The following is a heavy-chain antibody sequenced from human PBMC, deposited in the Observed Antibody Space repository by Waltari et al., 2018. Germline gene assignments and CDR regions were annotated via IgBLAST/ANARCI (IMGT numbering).Heavy chain of an antibody. CDR1: GGSFIGYY. V-gene: IGHV4-34*01. CDR3: ARGPSPFVVVGNWFDP. J-gene: IGHJ5*02. Sequence: QVQLQQWGAGLLKPSETLSLTCAVYGGSFIGYYCSWIRQPPGKGLEWIGEINHSGGTNYNPSLKSRVTISVDTSKNQFSLKLSSVTAADTAVYYCARGPSPFVVVGNWFDPWGQGTLVTVSS. D-gene: IGHD2-2*01. CDR2: INHSGGT.